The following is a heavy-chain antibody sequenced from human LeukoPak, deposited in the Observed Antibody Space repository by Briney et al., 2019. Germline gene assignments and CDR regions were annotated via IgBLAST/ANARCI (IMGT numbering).Heavy chain of an antibody. Sequence: GGSLRLSCAASGFTFSSFGMHWVRRAPGKGLEWVAVIWYDGSKEYYADSVKGRFTISRDNSKNTLFLQMSSQRAEDMAVYYCARGPQELGIPTYFDYWGQGVLVTVSS. V-gene: IGHV3-33*01. CDR2: IWYDGSKE. CDR1: GFTFSSFG. D-gene: IGHD7-27*01. J-gene: IGHJ4*02. CDR3: ARGPQELGIPTYFDY.